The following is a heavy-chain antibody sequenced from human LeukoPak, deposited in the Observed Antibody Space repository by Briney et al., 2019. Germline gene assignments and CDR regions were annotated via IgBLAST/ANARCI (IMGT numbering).Heavy chain of an antibody. D-gene: IGHD2/OR15-2a*01. CDR3: ASHRLSGFDY. Sequence: GGSLRLSCAASGFTFSSYAMSWIRQAPGKGLEWVSSITSSSSYVYYADSLKGRFTISRDNAKNSLYLQMNSLRAEDTAVYYCASHRLSGFDYWGQGTLVTVSS. V-gene: IGHV3-21*01. CDR1: GFTFSSYA. J-gene: IGHJ4*02. CDR2: ITSSSSYV.